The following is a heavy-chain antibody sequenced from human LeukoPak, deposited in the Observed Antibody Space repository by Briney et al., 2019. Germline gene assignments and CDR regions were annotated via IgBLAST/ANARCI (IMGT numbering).Heavy chain of an antibody. CDR1: GGSISSGGYY. V-gene: IGHV4-61*08. CDR2: IYDSGST. CDR3: AQSPYRGIQGNYFDY. D-gene: IGHD5-12*01. Sequence: PSETLSLTCTVSGGSISSGGYYWSWIRQPPGKGLEWIGYIYDSGSTNYNPSLKSRVTMSVDTSKNQFSLKLSSVTAADTAVYYCAQSPYRGIQGNYFDYWGQGTLVTVSS. J-gene: IGHJ4*02.